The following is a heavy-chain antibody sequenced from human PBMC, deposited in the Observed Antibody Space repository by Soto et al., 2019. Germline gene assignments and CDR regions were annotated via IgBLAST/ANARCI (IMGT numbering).Heavy chain of an antibody. CDR1: GFTFSDSG. Sequence: GRSRSLSCGAYGFTFSDSGTHWDGLAPGKGMEWVAVIWYEGSNIFYADSVKGRLTISRDNSKNTLYLQMNSLRAEYTSVYYCAKEGIAFSGTDAIDIWGQGTMVTVSS. J-gene: IGHJ3*02. D-gene: IGHD6-13*01. V-gene: IGHV3-33*06. CDR2: IWYEGSNI. CDR3: AKEGIAFSGTDAIDI.